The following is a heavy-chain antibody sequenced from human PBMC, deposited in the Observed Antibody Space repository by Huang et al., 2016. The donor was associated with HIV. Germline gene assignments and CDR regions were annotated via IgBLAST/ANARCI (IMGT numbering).Heavy chain of an antibody. CDR3: AREAVIVGRSYSMESYS. V-gene: IGHV3-21*02. J-gene: IGHJ4*02. CDR1: GASFSSSS. CDR2: ISDTSRYK. Sequence: DVQLVESGGGLVKPGGSLRLDGEDFGASFSSSSMSWVSSISDTSRYKYYADSVKGRFTISRDNTKSSMYLQMVSLRVEDTGIYFCAREAVIVGRSYSMESYSWGQGTLVTVSS. D-gene: IGHD1-26*01.